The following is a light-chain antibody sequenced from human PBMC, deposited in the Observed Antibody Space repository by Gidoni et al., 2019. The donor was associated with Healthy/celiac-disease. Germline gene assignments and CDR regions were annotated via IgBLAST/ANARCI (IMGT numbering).Light chain of an antibody. Sequence: EIVLTQSPATLSWSPGDRATLSCRASQSVSSYLAWYQQKPGQAPRLLIYDDSNRATGIPARFSGRGSGTDFTLTISSLEPEDFAVYYCQQRSNWPWTFGQGTKVESK. J-gene: IGKJ1*01. CDR2: DDS. CDR3: QQRSNWPWT. CDR1: QSVSSY. V-gene: IGKV3-11*01.